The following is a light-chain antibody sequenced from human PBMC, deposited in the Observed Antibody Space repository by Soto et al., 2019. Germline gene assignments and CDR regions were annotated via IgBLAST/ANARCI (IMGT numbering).Light chain of an antibody. CDR2: EVN. V-gene: IGLV2-23*02. J-gene: IGLJ3*02. Sequence: QSALTQPASVSGSPGQSITISCTGTSSDVGSCNCVSWYQQHPGKAPTLIIYEVNKRPSGVSNRFSGSKSGNTASLTISGLQAEDEADYYCCSSVGSPNWVFRGGTKLTVL. CDR3: CSSVGSPNWV. CDR1: SSDVGSCNC.